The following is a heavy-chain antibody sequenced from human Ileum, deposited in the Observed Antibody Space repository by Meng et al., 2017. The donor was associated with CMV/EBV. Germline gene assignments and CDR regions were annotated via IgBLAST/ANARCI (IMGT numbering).Heavy chain of an antibody. CDR3: AREENTVNQFEY. D-gene: IGHD4-17*01. Sequence: QVHRQESGPGLAKPSETLSLTCAVSGGSISTYYWTWVRQPAGKGLEWIGRINAGGSTNDNPSLKSRVTMSVDTSKNQFSLKVTSVTAADTAVYYCAREENTVNQFEYWGQGTLVTVSS. CDR1: GGSISTYY. V-gene: IGHV4-4*07. CDR2: INAGGST. J-gene: IGHJ4*02.